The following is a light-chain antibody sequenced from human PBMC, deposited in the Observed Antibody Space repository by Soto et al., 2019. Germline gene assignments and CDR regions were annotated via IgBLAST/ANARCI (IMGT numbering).Light chain of an antibody. V-gene: IGKV3-20*01. CDR2: GAS. Sequence: IVVTQSPATLSLSPCARSTLSCGAGPRVSSNDLAWYQQRPGQAPRLLISGASRRPTGIPDRFSGAGSGTDFTLTISRLEPEDFALYYCQQHDILPITFGQGTRLEIK. CDR3: QQHDILPIT. J-gene: IGKJ5*01. CDR1: PRVSSND.